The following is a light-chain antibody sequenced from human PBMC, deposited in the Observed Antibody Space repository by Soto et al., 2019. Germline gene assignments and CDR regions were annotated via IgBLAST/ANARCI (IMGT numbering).Light chain of an antibody. V-gene: IGLV2-14*01. CDR2: AVT. J-gene: IGLJ3*02. Sequence: QSALTQPASVSGSPGQSITISCTGTSSDVGGYNYVSWYQQHPGKAPKLMIYAVTNRPSGVSNRFSGSKSGNTASLTISGLQADDEDDYYCSTSSSTSTTWVFGGGTKLTVL. CDR1: SSDVGGYNY. CDR3: STSSSTSTTWV.